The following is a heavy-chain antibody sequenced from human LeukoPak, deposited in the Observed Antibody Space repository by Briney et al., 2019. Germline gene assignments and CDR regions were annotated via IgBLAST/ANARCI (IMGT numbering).Heavy chain of an antibody. V-gene: IGHV4-59*12. CDR3: ARESGRGDYDYVWDPQTGDSWFDP. CDR2: IYYSGST. Sequence: SETLSLTCTVSGGSISSYYWSWIRQPPGKGLEWIGYIYYSGSTNYNPSLKSRVTISVDTSKNQFSLKLSSVTAADTAVYYCARESGRGDYDYVWDPQTGDSWFDPWGQGTLVTVSS. CDR1: GGSISSYY. J-gene: IGHJ5*02. D-gene: IGHD3-16*01.